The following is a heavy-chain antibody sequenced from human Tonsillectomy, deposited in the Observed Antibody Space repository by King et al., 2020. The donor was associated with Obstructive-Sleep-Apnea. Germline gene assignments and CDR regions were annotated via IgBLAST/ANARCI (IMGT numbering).Heavy chain of an antibody. CDR3: ATQGYSYGPFDY. Sequence: VQLQESGPGLVKPSETLSLTCTVSGGSISSYYWSWIRQSPGKGLEWIGYIYYSGNTNYNPSLKSRVTISVDTSKIQFSLKLSSVTAADTAVYYCATQGYSYGPFDYWGQGTLVTVSS. V-gene: IGHV4-59*01. CDR1: GGSISSYY. CDR2: IYYSGNT. D-gene: IGHD5-18*01. J-gene: IGHJ4*02.